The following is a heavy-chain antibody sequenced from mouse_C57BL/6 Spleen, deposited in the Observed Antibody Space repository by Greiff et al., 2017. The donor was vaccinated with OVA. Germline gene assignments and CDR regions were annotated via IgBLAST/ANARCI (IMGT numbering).Heavy chain of an antibody. Sequence: EVKLMESGPGLVKPSQSLSLTCSVTGYSITSGYYWNWIRQFPGNKLEWVGYISYDGSNNYNPSLKNRISITRDTSKNQFFLKLNSVTTEDTATYYCARRVGRWYFDVWGTGTTVTVSS. CDR1: GYSITSGYY. CDR2: ISYDGSN. J-gene: IGHJ1*03. V-gene: IGHV3-6*01. D-gene: IGHD4-1*01. CDR3: ARRVGRWYFDV.